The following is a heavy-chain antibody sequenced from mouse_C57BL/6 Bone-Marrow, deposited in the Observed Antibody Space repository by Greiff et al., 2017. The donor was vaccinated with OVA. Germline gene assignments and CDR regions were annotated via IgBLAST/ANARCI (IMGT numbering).Heavy chain of an antibody. CDR3: AMSDYDYFDY. D-gene: IGHD2-4*01. CDR1: GFTFSDYG. Sequence: DVMLVESGGGLVKPGGSLKLSCAASGFTFSDYGMHWVRQAPEKGLEWVAYISSGSSTIYYADTVKGRFTISRDNAKNTLFLQMTSLRSEDTAMYYCAMSDYDYFDYWGQGTTLTVSS. V-gene: IGHV5-17*01. J-gene: IGHJ2*01. CDR2: ISSGSSTI.